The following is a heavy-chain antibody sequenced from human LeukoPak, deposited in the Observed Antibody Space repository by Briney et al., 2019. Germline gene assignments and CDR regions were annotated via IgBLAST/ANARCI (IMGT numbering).Heavy chain of an antibody. J-gene: IGHJ3*02. CDR3: AREGDGSDI. V-gene: IGHV3-7*01. CDR1: GFTFSRYR. Sequence: PGGSLRLSCAGSGFTFSRYRISWVRQAPGRGLEWVASIKQDVGDEYYGDSVKGRFIISRDNGKNSLFLQMNSLRAEDTAVYYCAREGDGSDIWGQGTMVTVYS. CDR2: IKQDVGDE.